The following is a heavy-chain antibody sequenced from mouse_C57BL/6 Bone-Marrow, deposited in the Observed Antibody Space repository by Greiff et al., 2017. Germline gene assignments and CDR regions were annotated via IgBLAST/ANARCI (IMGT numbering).Heavy chain of an antibody. D-gene: IGHD3-2*02. CDR1: GYTFTDHT. CDR2: IYPRDGST. J-gene: IGHJ4*01. Sequence: QVQLQQSDAELVKPGASVKISCKVSGYTFTDHTIHWMKQRPEQGLEWIGYIYPRDGSTKYNEKFKGKATLTADKSSSTAYMQLNSLTSEDSAVYFCARTQRQLRLPYAMDYWGQGTSVTVSS. V-gene: IGHV1-78*01. CDR3: ARTQRQLRLPYAMDY.